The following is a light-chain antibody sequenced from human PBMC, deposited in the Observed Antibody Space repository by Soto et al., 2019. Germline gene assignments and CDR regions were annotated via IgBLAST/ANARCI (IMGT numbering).Light chain of an antibody. Sequence: QSALTQPRSVSGSPGQSVTISCTGTSSDVGAYNFVSWYQHNPGKAPKLMIFDVSARPSGVPDRFSGSKSGNTASLTISGLQAEDEAYYYCSSYTTSTSFILFGGGTKLTVL. CDR1: SSDVGAYNF. CDR3: SSYTTSTSFIL. CDR2: DVS. V-gene: IGLV2-11*01. J-gene: IGLJ2*01.